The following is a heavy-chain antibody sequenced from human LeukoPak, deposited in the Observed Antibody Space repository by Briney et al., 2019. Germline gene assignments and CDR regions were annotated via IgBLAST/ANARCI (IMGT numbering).Heavy chain of an antibody. CDR3: AKDRLVVPAAATYFDY. J-gene: IGHJ4*02. Sequence: GGSLRLSCAASGFTFSSYAMSWVRQAPGKGLEWVSAISGSGGSTYYADSVKGRFTISRDNSKNTLYPQMNSLRAEDTAVYYCAKDRLVVPAAATYFDYWGQGTLVTVSS. CDR1: GFTFSSYA. D-gene: IGHD2-2*01. CDR2: ISGSGGST. V-gene: IGHV3-23*01.